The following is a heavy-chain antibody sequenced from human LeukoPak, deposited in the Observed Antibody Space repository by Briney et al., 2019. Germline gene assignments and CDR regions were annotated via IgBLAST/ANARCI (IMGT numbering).Heavy chain of an antibody. D-gene: IGHD3-22*01. CDR1: GFTFDDYA. CDR3: AKDLSSAITSALVLDV. CDR2: ITWNRDNI. Sequence: QPGGSLRLSCAASGFTFDDYAMHWVRQAPGKGLEWVSGITWNRDNIGYGDSVKGRFTISRDNVKNVLYLQMTSLRPEDTALYYCAKDLSSAITSALVLDVWGQGTTVTVSS. J-gene: IGHJ6*02. V-gene: IGHV3-9*01.